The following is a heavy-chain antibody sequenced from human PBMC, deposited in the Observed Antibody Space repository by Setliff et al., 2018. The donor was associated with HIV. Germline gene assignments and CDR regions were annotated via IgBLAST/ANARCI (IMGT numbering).Heavy chain of an antibody. J-gene: IGHJ4*02. CDR2: IFHSGDT. V-gene: IGHV4-31*03. Sequence: SETLSLTCSVSGVSVGSGDYYWHWIRQHPEKALEWIGYIFHSGDTYYNPSPKSRISMSIDTSKNQFSLKLSSVTAADTAVYFCARGRGSSSSWPIDYWGQGTLVTVSS. D-gene: IGHD6-13*01. CDR1: GVSVGSGDYY. CDR3: ARGRGSSSSWPIDY.